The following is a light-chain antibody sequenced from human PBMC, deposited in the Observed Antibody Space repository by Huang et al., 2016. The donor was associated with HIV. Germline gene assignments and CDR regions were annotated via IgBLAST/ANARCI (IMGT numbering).Light chain of an antibody. J-gene: IGKJ1*01. CDR3: QQYYSSPE. Sequence: DIVLTQSPETLAVSLGEKVTINCKSSQNVLFRSTNKNYLAWYQQKPGHPPKALIYWAAVRESGGPDRFSGSGSGTDFTLTISSLQAEDVGIYFCQQYYSSPEFGQGTRVEI. CDR2: WAA. CDR1: QNVLFRSTNKNY. V-gene: IGKV4-1*01.